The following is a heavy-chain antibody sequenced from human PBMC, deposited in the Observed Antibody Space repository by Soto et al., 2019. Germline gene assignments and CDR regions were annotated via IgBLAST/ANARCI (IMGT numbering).Heavy chain of an antibody. CDR3: ARVREWELLGAFDI. CDR2: IPYDGSNK. CDR1: GFTFSSYA. J-gene: IGHJ3*02. D-gene: IGHD1-26*01. V-gene: IGHV3-30-3*01. Sequence: PGGSLRLSCAASGFTFSSYAMHWVRQAPGKGLEWVAVIPYDGSNKYYADSVKGRFTISRDNSKNTLYLQMNSLRAEDTAVYYCARVREWELLGAFDIWGQGTMVTVSS.